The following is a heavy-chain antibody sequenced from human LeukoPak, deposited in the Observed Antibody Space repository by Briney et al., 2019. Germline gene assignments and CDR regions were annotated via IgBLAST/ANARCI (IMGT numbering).Heavy chain of an antibody. Sequence: PSETLSLTCAVSGYSISSGYYWGWIRQPPGKGLEWIESIYHSGTTYYNPSLKSRVTISVDTSKNQFSLKLTSVTAADTAVYYCAGAYYFDDSGGYVYFDYWGQGTLVTVSS. CDR1: GYSISSGYY. D-gene: IGHD3-22*01. CDR3: AGAYYFDDSGGYVYFDY. V-gene: IGHV4-38-2*01. J-gene: IGHJ4*02. CDR2: IYHSGTT.